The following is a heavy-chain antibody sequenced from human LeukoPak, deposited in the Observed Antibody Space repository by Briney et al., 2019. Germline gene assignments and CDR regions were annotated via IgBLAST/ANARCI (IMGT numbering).Heavy chain of an antibody. CDR3: ARHIPVIWSSGYYYGMDV. J-gene: IGHJ6*02. CDR1: GGSISNYY. CDR2: ISYSGST. V-gene: IGHV4-59*08. Sequence: SETLSLTCTVSGGSISNYYWSWIRQPPGKGLEWIGYISYSGSTTYNPSSRRRVAISEDTSRNQCSLRLNSVTAADTAVYYCARHIPVIWSSGYYYGMDVWGQGTTVTVSS. D-gene: IGHD3-3*01.